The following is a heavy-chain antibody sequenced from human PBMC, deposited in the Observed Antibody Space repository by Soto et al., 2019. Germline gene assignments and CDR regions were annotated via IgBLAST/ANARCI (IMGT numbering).Heavy chain of an antibody. CDR1: GYTFTSYD. V-gene: IGHV1-8*01. Sequence: ASVKVSCKASGYTFTSYDINWVRQATGQGLEWMGWMNPNSGNTGYAQKFQGRVTMTRNTSISTAYMELSSLRSEDTAVYYCARYAPRGDTPDYWGKGTLVTVAS. CDR3: ARYAPRGDTPDY. CDR2: MNPNSGNT. D-gene: IGHD4-17*01. J-gene: IGHJ4*02.